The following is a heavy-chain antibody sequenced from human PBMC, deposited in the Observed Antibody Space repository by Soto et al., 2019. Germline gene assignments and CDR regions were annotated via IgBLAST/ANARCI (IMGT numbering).Heavy chain of an antibody. Sequence: SETLSLTCTVSGGSITSGNSYSWSWIRQPPGKGLAWIGSISRSGSTSYNPSLKGRVTMSVDKSKNQFSLKLSSVTAADTAVYYCARAVAPYLWTWCDPWGQGTLVSVSS. V-gene: IGHV4-30-2*01. D-gene: IGHD2-21*01. J-gene: IGHJ5*02. CDR2: ISRSGST. CDR3: ARAVAPYLWTWCDP. CDR1: GGSITSGNSYS.